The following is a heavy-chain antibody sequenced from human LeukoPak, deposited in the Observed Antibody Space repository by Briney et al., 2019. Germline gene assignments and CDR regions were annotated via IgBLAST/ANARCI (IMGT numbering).Heavy chain of an antibody. J-gene: IGHJ3*02. D-gene: IGHD3-9*01. CDR2: INPNSGGT. V-gene: IGHV1-2*02. CDR3: ARAWYYDILTGRIRNDAFDI. Sequence: ASVKVSCKASGYTFTGYYMHWVRQAPGQGLEWMGWINPNSGGTNYAQKFQGRVTMTRDTSISTAYMELSRLRSDDTAVYYRARAWYYDILTGRIRNDAFDIWGQGTMVTVSS. CDR1: GYTFTGYY.